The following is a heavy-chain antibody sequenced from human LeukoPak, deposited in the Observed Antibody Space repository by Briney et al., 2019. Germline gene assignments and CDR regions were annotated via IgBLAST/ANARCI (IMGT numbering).Heavy chain of an antibody. J-gene: IGHJ4*02. CDR1: GFTFSSYA. D-gene: IGHD3-22*01. Sequence: GGSLRLSCAASGFTFSSYAMSWVRQAPGKGLEWVSAISGSGGSTYYADSVKGRFTISRDNSKNTLYLQMNSLRAEDTAVYYCARGVGYYDSSGYYPLDYWGQGTLVTVSS. CDR3: ARGVGYYDSSGYYPLDY. V-gene: IGHV3-23*01. CDR2: ISGSGGST.